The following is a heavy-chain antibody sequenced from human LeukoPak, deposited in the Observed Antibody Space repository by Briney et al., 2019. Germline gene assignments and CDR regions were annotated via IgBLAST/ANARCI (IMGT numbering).Heavy chain of an antibody. CDR2: IYYSGST. D-gene: IGHD3-10*01. CDR3: ARDVGYYGSGSYYWFDP. CDR1: GGSISSYY. V-gene: IGHV4-59*01. J-gene: IGHJ5*02. Sequence: PSETLSLTCTVSGGSISSYYWSWIRQPPGKGLEWIGYIYYSGSTNYNPSLKSRVTISVGTSKNQFSQKLSSVTAADTAVYYCARDVGYYGSGSYYWFDPWGQGTLVTVSS.